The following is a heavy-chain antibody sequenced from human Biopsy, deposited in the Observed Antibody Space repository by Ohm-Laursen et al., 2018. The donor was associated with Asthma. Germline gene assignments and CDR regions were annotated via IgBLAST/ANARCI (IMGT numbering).Heavy chain of an antibody. CDR1: GGSVSSGSYY. V-gene: IGHV4-61*01. D-gene: IGHD2-15*01. CDR3: ARVPTTLRYFDL. CDR2: ISYSGST. J-gene: IGHJ2*01. Sequence: TLSLTCTVSGGSVSSGSYYWSWIRQPPGKGLAWVSYISYSGSTDYNPSLKSRLTISMGTSKNQFSLKLSSVTAADTAVYYCARVPTTLRYFDLWGRGTLVTVSS.